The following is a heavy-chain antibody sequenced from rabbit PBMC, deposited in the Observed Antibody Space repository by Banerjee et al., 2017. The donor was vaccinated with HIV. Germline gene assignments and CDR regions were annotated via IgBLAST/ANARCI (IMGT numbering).Heavy chain of an antibody. CDR3: ARYRHDYGVALDL. CDR2: INTSSGNP. Sequence: QEQLVEYGGDLVQPEGSLTLTCTASGFSFSNKYVMCWVRQAPGKGLEWIGCINTSSGNPVNGSWAKGRFTISKTSATTVTLQMTSLTAADTATYFCARYRHDYGVALDLWGPGTLVTVS. V-gene: IGHV1S45*01. J-gene: IGHJ6*01. CDR1: GFSFSNKYV. D-gene: IGHD2-1*01.